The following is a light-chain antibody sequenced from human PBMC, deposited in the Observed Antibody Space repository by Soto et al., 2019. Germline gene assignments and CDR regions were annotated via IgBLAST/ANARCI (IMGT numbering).Light chain of an antibody. V-gene: IGKV1-9*01. CDR1: PAIDSF. CDR2: GAS. J-gene: IGKJ1*01. Sequence: IQLTQSPSSLSESVGDRVTITCRASPAIDSFLAWYQQKPGTAPKLLIYGASTLQSGVPSRFSGSRSGTDYTLTIGSLQPEDFATYYCQQLNGSPWTFGQGTKVEV. CDR3: QQLNGSPWT.